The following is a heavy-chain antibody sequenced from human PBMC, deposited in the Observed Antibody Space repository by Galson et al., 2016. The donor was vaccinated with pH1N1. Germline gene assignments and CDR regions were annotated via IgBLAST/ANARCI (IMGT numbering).Heavy chain of an antibody. CDR1: GVSLSSGDYY. J-gene: IGHJ6*03. Sequence: TLSLTCTVSGVSLSSGDYYWSWLRQPPGKGLEWIGFIYFTGSTYYSPSLKSRISASLDTSNNQFSLRLTSVTAADTAVYYCARRGPSPINYPYYVDLWGNGTTVIVSS. D-gene: IGHD3-10*01. CDR3: ARRGPSPINYPYYVDL. V-gene: IGHV4-30-4*08. CDR2: IYFTGST.